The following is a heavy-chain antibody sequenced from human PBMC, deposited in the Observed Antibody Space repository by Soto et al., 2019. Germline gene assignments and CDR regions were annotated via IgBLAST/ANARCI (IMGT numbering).Heavy chain of an antibody. J-gene: IGHJ4*02. CDR3: AAGEASSRNLAPYYLDF. D-gene: IGHD6-13*01. CDR1: GGSMRNYF. CDR2: IHYSGTT. V-gene: IGHV4-59*01. Sequence: TSETLSLTCTVSGGSMRNYFWTWIRQPPGKGLEWIGYIHYSGTTSFFPSYNPSLRSRVTISEDTSKNQFSLKLLSVTTAETAVYFCAAGEASSRNLAPYYLDFWGQGTLVTVSS.